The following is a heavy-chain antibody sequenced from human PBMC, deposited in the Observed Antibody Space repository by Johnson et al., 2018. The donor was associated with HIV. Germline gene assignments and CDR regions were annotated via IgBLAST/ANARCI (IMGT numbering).Heavy chain of an antibody. V-gene: IGHV3-66*01. CDR1: GFTVSTNY. D-gene: IGHD2-15*01. Sequence: VQLVESGGGLVQPGGSLRLSCAASGFTVSTNYMTWVRQDPGKGLECVSLIYSDGNTYYADTVTGRFTISRDTTKHTLYLQMNSLRAEDTAEYYSSRDRRVSREGYCSGGTCYPYVAYTDAFDIWGQGTMVTVSS. CDR3: SRDRRVSREGYCSGGTCYPYVAYTDAFDI. J-gene: IGHJ3*02. CDR2: IYSDGNT.